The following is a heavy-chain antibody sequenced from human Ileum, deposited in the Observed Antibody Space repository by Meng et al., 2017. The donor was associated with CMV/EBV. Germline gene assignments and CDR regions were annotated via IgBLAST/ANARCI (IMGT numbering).Heavy chain of an antibody. CDR2: IHGGGGK. V-gene: IGHV2-5*02. Sequence: TLKQSGPTLVKPQHTLTLTCTFSGFSLTTNVESVGWIRQPPGKALEWLALIHGGGGKQYSPSLQSRLTATRDTSKNQVVLTMTNMDPVDTATYYCVHRYSSSSGQVSWGQGTLVTVSS. J-gene: IGHJ5*02. CDR1: GFSLTTNVES. D-gene: IGHD6-6*01. CDR3: VHRYSSSSGQVS.